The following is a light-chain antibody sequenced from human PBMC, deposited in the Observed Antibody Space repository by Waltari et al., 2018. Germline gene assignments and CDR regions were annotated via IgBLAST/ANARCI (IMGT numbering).Light chain of an antibody. CDR1: ENVNNY. Sequence: DIQMAQSPSSLSASVGDRVTITCRASENVNNYLNWYQHKPGKAPNLLIYKASTLQSGVPSRFSGSGSGTDYTFIISSLQSEDVATYYCQHGYGTPYSFGQGTKVEIK. CDR3: QHGYGTPYS. J-gene: IGKJ2*03. V-gene: IGKV1-39*01. CDR2: KAS.